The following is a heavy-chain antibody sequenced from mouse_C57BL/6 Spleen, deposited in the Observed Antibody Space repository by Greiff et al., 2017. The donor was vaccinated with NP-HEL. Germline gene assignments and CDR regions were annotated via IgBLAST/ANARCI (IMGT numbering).Heavy chain of an antibody. J-gene: IGHJ2*01. V-gene: IGHV1-15*01. CDR3: TRITTVGFDY. CDR2: IDPETGGT. CDR1: GYTFTDYE. D-gene: IGHD1-1*01. Sequence: VQLQQSGAELVRPGASVTLSCKASGYTFTDYEMHWVKQTPVHGLEWIGAIDPETGGTAYNQKFKGKAILTADKSSSTAYMELRSLTSEDSAVYYCTRITTVGFDYWGQGTTLTVSS.